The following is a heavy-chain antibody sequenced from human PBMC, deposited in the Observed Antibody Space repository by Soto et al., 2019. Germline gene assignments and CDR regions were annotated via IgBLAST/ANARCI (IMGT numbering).Heavy chain of an antibody. Sequence: VHLSESGGALVQPGGSLRLSCAASGFTFRVYAMSWFHQAPGGGLEWVSVIGGTGNTTYYADSVKGRFTIARDNSRDTLYLQMTSLRVENTAVYYCARIRQLLFVSWGQGTLVSVSS. CDR3: ARIRQLLFVS. D-gene: IGHD2-2*01. V-gene: IGHV3-23*01. CDR1: GFTFRVYA. J-gene: IGHJ4*02. CDR2: IGGTGNTT.